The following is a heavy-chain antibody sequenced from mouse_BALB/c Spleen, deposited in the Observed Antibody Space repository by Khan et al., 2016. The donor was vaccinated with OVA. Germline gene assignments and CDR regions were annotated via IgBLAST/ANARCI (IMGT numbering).Heavy chain of an antibody. CDR3: SRHSYRYDFTY. V-gene: IGHV2-2*01. D-gene: IGHD2-12*01. J-gene: IGHJ3*01. Sequence: VQLQQSGPGLVQPSQCLSITCKVSGFSLTTYGIHWVRQSPGKGLEWLGGIWSGGSTDYNAPFISRMSISKDNSKSQVFFKMNSLQSDDTAIYXCSRHSYRYDFTYWGQGTLVTVSS. CDR1: GFSLTTYG. CDR2: IWSGGST.